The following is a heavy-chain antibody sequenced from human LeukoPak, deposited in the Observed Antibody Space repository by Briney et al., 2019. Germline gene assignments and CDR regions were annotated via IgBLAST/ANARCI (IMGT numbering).Heavy chain of an antibody. CDR3: STAFTATGAAGYFDY. D-gene: IGHD6-25*01. CDR1: GFTFGDAW. Sequence: GGPLKLSCAASGFTFGDAWMTWVRQAPGRGLEWVGRIQRKVDGGPTYFAAPVKGRFTISRDDSKNTLYLQMNSLKTEDTAVYYCSTAFTATGAAGYFDYWGQGALVTVSS. CDR2: IQRKVDGGPT. V-gene: IGHV3-15*01. J-gene: IGHJ4*02.